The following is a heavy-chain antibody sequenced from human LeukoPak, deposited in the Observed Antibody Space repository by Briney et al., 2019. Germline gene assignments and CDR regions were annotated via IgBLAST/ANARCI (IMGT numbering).Heavy chain of an antibody. V-gene: IGHV1-46*01. CDR3: ALSTTLFWSGYMDV. J-gene: IGHJ6*04. CDR2: INPSGGST. Sequence: ASVKVSCKASGYTFTSYYMHWVRQAPGQGLEWMGIINPSGGSTSYAQKLQGRVTMTTDTSTSTAYMELRSLRSDDTAVYYCALSTTLFWSGYMDVWGKGTTVTVSS. CDR1: GYTFTSYY. D-gene: IGHD3-3*01.